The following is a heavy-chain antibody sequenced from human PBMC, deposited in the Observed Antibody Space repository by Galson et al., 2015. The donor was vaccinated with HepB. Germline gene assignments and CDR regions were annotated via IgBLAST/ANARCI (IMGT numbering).Heavy chain of an antibody. V-gene: IGHV4/OR15-8*02. CDR3: ANAGSGSSLGLGFDY. J-gene: IGHJ4*02. CDR2: VHHSENT. D-gene: IGHD3-10*01. CDR1: GVSISSNSW. Sequence: SETLSLTCVVSGVSISSNSWWSWVRQPPGKGLEWIGEVHHSENTNYNPALKSRITISVDKSKNQFSLELYSVTAADTAVYYCANAGSGSSLGLGFDYWGQGALVTVSA.